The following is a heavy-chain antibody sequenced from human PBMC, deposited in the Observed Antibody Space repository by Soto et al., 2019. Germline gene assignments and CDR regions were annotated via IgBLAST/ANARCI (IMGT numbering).Heavy chain of an antibody. Sequence: PGGSLRLSCAASGFTFSDYYMTWIRQAPGKGLEWVSYISSSGSHIYYADSVKGRFTISRDNAKKSLFLLLNSLRVEDTAVYYCARARADKVMVVEATPGYYGMDVWGQGTTVTVSS. CDR2: ISSSGSHI. J-gene: IGHJ6*02. CDR1: GFTFSDYY. V-gene: IGHV3-11*01. CDR3: ARARADKVMVVEATPGYYGMDV. D-gene: IGHD2-15*01.